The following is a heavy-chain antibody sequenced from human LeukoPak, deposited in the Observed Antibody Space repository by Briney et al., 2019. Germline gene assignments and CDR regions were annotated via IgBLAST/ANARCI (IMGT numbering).Heavy chain of an antibody. V-gene: IGHV3-30*03. Sequence: GGSLRLSCAASGFTFSNYGMHWVRQAPGEGLEWVAVISHDGSSEYYGDSVKGRFTISRDNSKNTLYLQMNSLRPEDTAVYYCARSAKAYYDFWSGYYPTDYWGQGTLVTVSS. CDR2: ISHDGSSE. J-gene: IGHJ4*02. CDR3: ARSAKAYYDFWSGYYPTDY. D-gene: IGHD3-3*01. CDR1: GFTFSNYG.